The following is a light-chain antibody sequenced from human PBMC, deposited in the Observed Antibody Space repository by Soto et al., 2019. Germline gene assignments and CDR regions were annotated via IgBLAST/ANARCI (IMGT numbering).Light chain of an antibody. CDR3: QHYVERSPIT. J-gene: IGKJ5*01. CDR1: QSISRY. Sequence: LTQSPSFLSASVGDRVTITCRASQSISRYLNWYQQKPGQAPRLLISGASSRATGIPDRFSGSGSGTDFTLTISRLEPEDFALYYCQHYVERSPITFGQGTRLEIK. V-gene: IGKV3-20*01. CDR2: GAS.